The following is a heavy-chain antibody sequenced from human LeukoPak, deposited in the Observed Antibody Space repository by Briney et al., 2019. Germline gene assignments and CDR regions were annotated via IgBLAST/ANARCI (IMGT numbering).Heavy chain of an antibody. CDR2: INHSGST. D-gene: IGHD3-22*01. Sequence: GSLRLSCAASGFTFSGFWMSWIRQPPGKGLEWIGEINHSGSTNYNPSLKSRVTISVDTSKNQFSLKLSSVTAADTAVYYCARHRRITMLAVVTYSHYYSLDVWGKGTTVTISS. V-gene: IGHV4-34*01. J-gene: IGHJ6*03. CDR1: GFTFSGFW. CDR3: ARHRRITMLAVVTYSHYYSLDV.